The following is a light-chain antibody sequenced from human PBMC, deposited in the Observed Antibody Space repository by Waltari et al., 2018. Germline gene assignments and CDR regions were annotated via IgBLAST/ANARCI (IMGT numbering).Light chain of an antibody. V-gene: IGLV2-23*01. CDR2: EGT. CDR3: CLHGGSSWV. Sequence: SALTQPASVSGSPGPSVTHPCTGTNTYVWDYNLFSWYQQHPGKAPKFIIYEGTKRPSGVSDRFSGSNSGITASLTISGLQAEDEADYYCCLHGGSSWVFGGGTKLTVI. J-gene: IGLJ3*02. CDR1: NTYVWDYNL.